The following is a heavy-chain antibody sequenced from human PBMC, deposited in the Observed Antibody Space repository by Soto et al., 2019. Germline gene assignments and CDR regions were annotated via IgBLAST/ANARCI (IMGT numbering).Heavy chain of an antibody. V-gene: IGHV3-30-3*01. CDR3: ATDYGDYG. D-gene: IGHD4-17*01. Sequence: QVQLVESGGGVVQPGRSLRLSCAASGFTFSSYAMHWVRQAPGKGLEWVAVISYDGSNKYYADSVKGRFTISRDNSKNTLYLQMNSLRAEDTAVDYCATDYGDYGWGQGTLVTVSS. CDR2: ISYDGSNK. CDR1: GFTFSSYA. J-gene: IGHJ4*02.